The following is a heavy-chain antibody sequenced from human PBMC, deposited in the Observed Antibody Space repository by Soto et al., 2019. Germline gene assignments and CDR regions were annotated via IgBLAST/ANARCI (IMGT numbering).Heavy chain of an antibody. V-gene: IGHV4-34*01. Sequence: PSETLSLTCAASGGSFSGYYWSWIRQPPGTGLEWVREINHSGSTNYNPALTRRVTISVDTSTNQFSLKLSYGTAADGTVFYCAGGRGSRLDSWGQGTLVTVSS. CDR3: AGGRGSRLDS. J-gene: IGHJ4*02. D-gene: IGHD6-13*01. CDR2: INHSGST. CDR1: GGSFSGYY.